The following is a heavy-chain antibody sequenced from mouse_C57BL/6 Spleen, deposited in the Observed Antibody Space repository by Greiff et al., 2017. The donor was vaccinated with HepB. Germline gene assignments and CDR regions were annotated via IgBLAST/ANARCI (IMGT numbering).Heavy chain of an antibody. CDR1: GFTFSDYG. Sequence: DVKLVESGGGLVKPGGSLKLSCAASGFTFSDYGMHWVRQAPEKGLEWVAYISSGSSTIYYADTVKGRFTISRDKAKNTLFLQMTRLRSEDTAMYYCARGDPLRWDFDVWGTGTTVTVSS. V-gene: IGHV5-17*01. D-gene: IGHD1-1*01. CDR2: ISSGSSTI. CDR3: ARGDPLRWDFDV. J-gene: IGHJ1*03.